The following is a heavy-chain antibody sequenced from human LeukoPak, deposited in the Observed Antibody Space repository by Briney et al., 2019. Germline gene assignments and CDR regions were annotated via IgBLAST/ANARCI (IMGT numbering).Heavy chain of an antibody. J-gene: IGHJ4*02. D-gene: IGHD1-20*01. V-gene: IGHV3-53*01. CDR2: IYSGGST. CDR1: GLTASSNY. CDR3: ASGITGTLIY. Sequence: GGSLRLSCAASGLTASSNYMSWVRQAPGKGVEWVSVIYSGGSTYYADSVKGRFTISGDISKHALFLQMNSLRAEDTAVYYCASGITGTLIYWGQGTLVTVSS.